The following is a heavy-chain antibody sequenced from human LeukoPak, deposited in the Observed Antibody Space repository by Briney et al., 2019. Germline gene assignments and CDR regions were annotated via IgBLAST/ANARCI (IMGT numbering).Heavy chain of an antibody. CDR3: ARFEYDSSGYYPYYYYYYYMDV. Sequence: GESLKISCKGSGYSFTSYWIGWVRQMPGKGLEWMGIIYPGDSDTRYSPSFQGQVTISADKSISTAYLQWSSLKASDTAMYYCARFEYDSSGYYPYYYYYYYMDVWGKGTTVTISS. J-gene: IGHJ6*03. D-gene: IGHD3-22*01. CDR1: GYSFTSYW. V-gene: IGHV5-51*01. CDR2: IYPGDSDT.